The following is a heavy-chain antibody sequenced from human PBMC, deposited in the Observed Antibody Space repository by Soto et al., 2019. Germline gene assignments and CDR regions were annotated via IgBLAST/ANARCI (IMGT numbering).Heavy chain of an antibody. V-gene: IGHV5-51*01. D-gene: IGHD2-8*01. CDR3: ARNGVIGWTYKYHVDY. CDR2: IYPGDSDT. Sequence: PGESLKICCKGSGYSFTSYWIGWVRQMPGKGLEWMGIIYPGDSDTIYSPSFQSQVTISADKSISTAYLQWSSLKASDTAVYYCARNGVIGWTYKYHVDYLGQGTLVTVS. J-gene: IGHJ4*02. CDR1: GYSFTSYW.